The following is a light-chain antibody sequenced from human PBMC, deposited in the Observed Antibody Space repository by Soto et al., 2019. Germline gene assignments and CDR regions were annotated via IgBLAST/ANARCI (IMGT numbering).Light chain of an antibody. CDR2: GAS. Sequence: IVVTMYPCTLRRAGRESGTRSSPASQSVSNNYLTWYQQKPGQAPRLLIYGASNRATGIPDRFSASGSGTEFSLSVRGLEAEEFAGYYCQPSGSLGKFGQGTKVDIK. V-gene: IGKV3-20*01. CDR1: QSVSNNY. J-gene: IGKJ1*01. CDR3: QPSGSLGK.